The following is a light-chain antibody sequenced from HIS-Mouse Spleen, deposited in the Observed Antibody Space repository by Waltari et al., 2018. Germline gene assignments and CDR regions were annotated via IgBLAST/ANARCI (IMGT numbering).Light chain of an antibody. J-gene: IGKJ1*01. Sequence: DIQLTQSPSSLSASVGDRVTITCRASQGISSYLAWYQQKPGKAPKLLIYAASTLQSGVPSRFSGSGSGTEFTLTISSLQPEDFATYYCQQSNSYPPTFGQGTKVEIK. CDR2: AAS. CDR3: QQSNSYPPT. CDR1: QGISSY. V-gene: IGKV1-9*01.